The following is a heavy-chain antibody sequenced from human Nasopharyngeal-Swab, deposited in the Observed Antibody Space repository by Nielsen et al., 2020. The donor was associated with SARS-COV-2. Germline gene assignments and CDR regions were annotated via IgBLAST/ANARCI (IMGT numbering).Heavy chain of an antibody. CDR2: INPNSGGT. CDR1: GYTFTGYY. V-gene: IGHV1-2*06. J-gene: IGHJ4*02. CDR3: ARGALWREPHFDY. D-gene: IGHD3-3*01. Sequence: ASVKVSCKASGYTFTGYYMHWVRQAPGQGLEWMGRINPNSGGTNYAQKFQGRVTMTRDTSISTAYMELSRLRSDDTAVYYCARGALWREPHFDYWGQGTLVTVSS.